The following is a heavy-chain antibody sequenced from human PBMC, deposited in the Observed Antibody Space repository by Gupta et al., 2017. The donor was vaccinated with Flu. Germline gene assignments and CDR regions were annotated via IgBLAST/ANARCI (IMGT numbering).Heavy chain of an antibody. J-gene: IGHJ4*02. V-gene: IGHV3-23*01. CDR1: GVKFSKYA. D-gene: IGHD3-22*01. Sequence: EVQLLESGGGLVQPGGSLRLSCAASGVKFSKYALSWVRQAPGKGLEWVSDISGSGGSTNYADSVKGRFTISRDKSKNTLYLQMNSLRAEDTAVYYCFYDSSGYYLDYWGQGTLVTVSS. CDR3: FYDSSGYYLDY. CDR2: ISGSGGST.